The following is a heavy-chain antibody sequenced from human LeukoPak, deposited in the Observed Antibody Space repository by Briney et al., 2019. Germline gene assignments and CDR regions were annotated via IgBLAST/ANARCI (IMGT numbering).Heavy chain of an antibody. CDR2: INHSGST. D-gene: IGHD3-3*01. CDR3: ARITNLYYMDV. V-gene: IGHV4-34*01. Sequence: SETLSLTCAVYGGSFSGYYWSWIRQPPGKGLEWIGEINHSGSTNYNPSLKSRVTISVDTSKNQFSLKLSSVTAADTAVYYCARITNLYYMDVWGKGTTVTVSS. CDR1: GGSFSGYY. J-gene: IGHJ6*03.